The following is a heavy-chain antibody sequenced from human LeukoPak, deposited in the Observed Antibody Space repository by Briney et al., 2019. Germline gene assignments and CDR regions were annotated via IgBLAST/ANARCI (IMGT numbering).Heavy chain of an antibody. J-gene: IGHJ4*02. Sequence: GASVKVSCKASGYTFTSCDINWVRQATGQGLEWMGWMNPNSGNTGYAQKFQGRVTMTRNTSISTAYMELSSLRSEDTAVYYCARGYGLAAGTEFYDYWGQGTLVTVSS. CDR3: ARGYGLAAGTEFYDY. CDR2: MNPNSGNT. CDR1: GYTFTSCD. V-gene: IGHV1-8*01. D-gene: IGHD6-13*01.